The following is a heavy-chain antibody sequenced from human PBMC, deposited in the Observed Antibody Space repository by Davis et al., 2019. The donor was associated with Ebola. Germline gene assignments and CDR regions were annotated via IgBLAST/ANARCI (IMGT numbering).Heavy chain of an antibody. V-gene: IGHV4-59*12. D-gene: IGHD2-21*01. CDR2: IYYSGST. J-gene: IGHJ5*02. CDR1: GGSISSYY. Sequence: SETLSLTCTVSGGSISSYYWSWIRQPPGKGLEWIGYIYYSGSTTYNPSLKSRVTISVDTSRNHFSLTLNSVTAADTAVYYCADTIARDGDWWFDPWGQGTLVTVSS. CDR3: ADTIARDGDWWFDP.